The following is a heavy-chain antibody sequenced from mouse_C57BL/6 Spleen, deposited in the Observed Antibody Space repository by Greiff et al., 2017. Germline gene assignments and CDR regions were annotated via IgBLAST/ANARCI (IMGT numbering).Heavy chain of an antibody. V-gene: IGHV1-52*01. Sequence: QVQLQQPGAELVRPGSSVKLSCKASGYTFTSYWMHWVKQRPIQGLEWIGNIDPSDSETHYNQKFKDKATLTVDKSSSTAYMQLSSLTSEDSAVYYCARGGGQYDGDGYFEVWGTGTTVTVSS. CDR2: IDPSDSET. D-gene: IGHD2-3*01. CDR3: ARGGGQYDGDGYFEV. J-gene: IGHJ1*03. CDR1: GYTFTSYW.